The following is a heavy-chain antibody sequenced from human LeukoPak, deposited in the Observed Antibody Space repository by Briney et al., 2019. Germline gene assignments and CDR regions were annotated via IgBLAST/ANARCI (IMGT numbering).Heavy chain of an antibody. Sequence: PGGSLRLSCTATFSVSSNYMMWVRQAPGKGLEWVTVLYSSDNTYYADSVKGRFTISRDTSKNTVYLQMNGLRAEDTAVYYCAKDSGYCSSTSCLLPDNYYFDYWGQGTLVSVSS. D-gene: IGHD2-2*01. CDR2: LYSSDNT. CDR1: FSVSSNY. CDR3: AKDSGYCSSTSCLLPDNYYFDY. J-gene: IGHJ4*02. V-gene: IGHV3-53*01.